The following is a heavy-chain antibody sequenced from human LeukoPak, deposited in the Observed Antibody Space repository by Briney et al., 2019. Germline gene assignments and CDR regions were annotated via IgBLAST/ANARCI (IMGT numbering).Heavy chain of an antibody. Sequence: ASVKVSCKASGYTFTGYYMHWVRQAPGQGFEWMGWINPNSGGTNYAQKFQGRVTMTRDTSISTAYMELSRLRSDDTAVYYCARDSLLWFGELIWGQGTLVTVSS. CDR1: GYTFTGYY. D-gene: IGHD3-10*01. V-gene: IGHV1-2*02. CDR2: INPNSGGT. CDR3: ARDSLLWFGELI. J-gene: IGHJ4*02.